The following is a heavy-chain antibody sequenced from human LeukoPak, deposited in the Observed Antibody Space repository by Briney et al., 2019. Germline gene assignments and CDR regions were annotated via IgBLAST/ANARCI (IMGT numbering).Heavy chain of an antibody. V-gene: IGHV3-23*01. Sequence: GGSLRLSCAASGFTLSSYGMSWVRQAPGKGLEWVSAISGSGGSTYYADSVKGRFTISRDNSKNTLYLQMNSLRAEDTAVYYCAKTLLHARDGYNSGESYFDYWGQGTLVTVSS. CDR2: ISGSGGST. CDR1: GFTLSSYG. CDR3: AKTLLHARDGYNSGESYFDY. D-gene: IGHD5-24*01. J-gene: IGHJ4*02.